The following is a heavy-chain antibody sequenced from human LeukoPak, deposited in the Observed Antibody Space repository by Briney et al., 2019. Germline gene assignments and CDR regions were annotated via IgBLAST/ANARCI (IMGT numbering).Heavy chain of an antibody. J-gene: IGHJ6*02. Sequence: GGSLRLSCAASGFTFSSYWMSWVRQAPGKGLEWVAVISYDGSNKYYADSVKGRFTISRDNSKNTLYLQMNSLRAEDTAVYYCARDASLYYGSGSGYYYYGMDVWGQGTTVTVSS. CDR1: GFTFSSYW. CDR3: ARDASLYYGSGSGYYYYGMDV. D-gene: IGHD3-10*01. V-gene: IGHV3-30-3*01. CDR2: ISYDGSNK.